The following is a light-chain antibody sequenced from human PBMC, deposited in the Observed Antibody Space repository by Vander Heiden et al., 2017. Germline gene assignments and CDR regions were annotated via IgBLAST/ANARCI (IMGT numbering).Light chain of an antibody. CDR2: AAS. Sequence: DLQLTQSPSSGSATVGYRVTITFRASQGMCSYLAWYQQKPGKAPKRLIYAASRLQSWVPSRFSGSGSGTDFTLTISSLQPEDFATYYCQQAHSFPLTFGGGTKVEIK. J-gene: IGKJ4*01. V-gene: IGKV1-12*01. CDR1: QGMCSY. CDR3: QQAHSFPLT.